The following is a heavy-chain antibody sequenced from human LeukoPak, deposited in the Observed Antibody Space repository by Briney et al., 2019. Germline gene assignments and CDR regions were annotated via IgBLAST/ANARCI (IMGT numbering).Heavy chain of an antibody. CDR3: AKGILYCGGDCYSRFDY. V-gene: IGHV3-48*02. J-gene: IGHJ4*02. CDR1: GFTFSTYS. D-gene: IGHD2-21*02. Sequence: GGSLRLSCAASGFTFSTYSMNWVRQAPGKGLEWVSYISSSTSTIYYADSVKGRFTISRDNAKNSLYLQMNSLRDEDTAVYYCAKGILYCGGDCYSRFDYWGQGTLVTVSS. CDR2: ISSSTSTI.